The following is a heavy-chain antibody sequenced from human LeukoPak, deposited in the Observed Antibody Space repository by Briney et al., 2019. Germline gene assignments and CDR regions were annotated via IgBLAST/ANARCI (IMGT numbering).Heavy chain of an antibody. CDR3: ARGPSARFFGVAKGAFDI. V-gene: IGHV3-21*01. D-gene: IGHD3-3*01. Sequence: GGSLRLSCTASGFTFSSYSMNWVRQAPGKGLEWVSSISTSSSYIYYADSVKGRFTISRDNSKNTLDLQMNSLRAEDTAVYYCARGPSARFFGVAKGAFDIWGQGTMVTVSS. CDR1: GFTFSSYS. CDR2: ISTSSSYI. J-gene: IGHJ3*02.